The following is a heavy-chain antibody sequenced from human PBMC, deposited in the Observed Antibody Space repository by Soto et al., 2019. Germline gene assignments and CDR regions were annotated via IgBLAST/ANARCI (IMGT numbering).Heavy chain of an antibody. J-gene: IGHJ3*02. CDR1: GGSISSGGYY. CDR3: ARGNEYSSSSEAFDI. D-gene: IGHD6-6*01. CDR2: IYYSGST. V-gene: IGHV4-31*03. Sequence: QVQLQEPGPGLVKPSQTLSLTCTVSGGSISSGGYYWSWIRQHPGKGLEWIGYIYYSGSTYYNPSLKSRVTISVDTSKNQFSLKLSSVTAADTAVYYCARGNEYSSSSEAFDIWGQGTMVTVSS.